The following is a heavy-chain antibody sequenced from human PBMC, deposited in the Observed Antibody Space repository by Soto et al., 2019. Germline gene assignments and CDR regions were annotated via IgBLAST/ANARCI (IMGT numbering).Heavy chain of an antibody. D-gene: IGHD6-6*01. CDR3: ARDRIAARPVYYYCYGMDV. J-gene: IGHJ6*02. V-gene: IGHV1-69*01. Sequence: QVQLVQSGAEVKKPGSSVKVSCKASGGTFSSYAISWVRQAPGQGLEWMGGIIPIFGTANYAQKFQGRVTSTADESTSTAYTELSSLRSEDTAVYYCARDRIAARPVYYYCYGMDVWGQGPTVTVSS. CDR1: GGTFSSYA. CDR2: IIPIFGTA.